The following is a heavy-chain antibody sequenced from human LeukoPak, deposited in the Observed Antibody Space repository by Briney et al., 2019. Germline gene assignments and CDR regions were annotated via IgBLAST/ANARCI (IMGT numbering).Heavy chain of an antibody. Sequence: KPSETLSLTCTVSGYSISGGYYWGWIRQPPGKGLEWIGSIYHSGSTYYNPSLKSRVTISVDTSKNQFSLKLSSVTAADTAVYYCARAKPYYYYYMDVWGKGTTVTVSS. CDR3: ARAKPYYYYYMDV. J-gene: IGHJ6*03. D-gene: IGHD1-14*01. CDR2: IYHSGST. CDR1: GYSISGGYY. V-gene: IGHV4-38-2*02.